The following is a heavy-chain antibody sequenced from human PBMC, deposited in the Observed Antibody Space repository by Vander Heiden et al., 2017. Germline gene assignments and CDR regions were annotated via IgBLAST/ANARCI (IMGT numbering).Heavy chain of an antibody. CDR2: IFYAGNT. CDR3: ARHDSGLWYFDL. CDR1: HGSVSSSAYF. V-gene: IGHV4-39*01. D-gene: IGHD3-10*01. J-gene: IGHJ2*01. Sequence: QLQLQASGPGLVRPWATLYNTCSVAHGSVSSSAYFWAWIRQPPGKGLEWISSIFYAGNTFYNPSLKSRVSISVDMPSDQFSLKLTSVIASDTAVYYCARHDSGLWYFDLWGRGTLVTVSS.